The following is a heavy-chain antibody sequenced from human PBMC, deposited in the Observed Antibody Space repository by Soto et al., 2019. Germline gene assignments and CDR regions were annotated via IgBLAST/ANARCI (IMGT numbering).Heavy chain of an antibody. Sequence: QVQLQESGPGLVKPSQTLSLTCTVSGGSISNNNYFWSWIRQHPGKVLEWIGYIHYRGSAYYNPSLSVRVTILVDTTKNQFSMKLSSVTAADTAMYYCAREVNVPADADAFDIWGQGTMVTVSS. J-gene: IGHJ3*02. CDR3: AREVNVPADADAFDI. CDR2: IHYRGSA. V-gene: IGHV4-31*03. CDR1: GGSISNNNYF. D-gene: IGHD2-2*01.